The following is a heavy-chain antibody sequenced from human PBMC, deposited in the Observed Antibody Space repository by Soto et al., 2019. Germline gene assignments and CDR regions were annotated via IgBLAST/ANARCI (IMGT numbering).Heavy chain of an antibody. CDR1: GFTFSSYA. Sequence: QPGGSLRLSCAASGFTFSSYAMSWFRQAPGKGLEWVSAISGSGGSTYYADSVKGRFTISRDNSKNTLYLQMNSLRAEDTAVYYCAKRPYSSSSTPDNWFDPWGQGTLVTVSS. CDR3: AKRPYSSSSTPDNWFDP. V-gene: IGHV3-23*01. D-gene: IGHD6-6*01. J-gene: IGHJ5*02. CDR2: ISGSGGST.